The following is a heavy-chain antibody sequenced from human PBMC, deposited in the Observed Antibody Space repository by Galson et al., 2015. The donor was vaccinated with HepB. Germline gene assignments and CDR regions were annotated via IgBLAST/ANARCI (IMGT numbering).Heavy chain of an antibody. V-gene: IGHV1-3*01. CDR1: GYTFTSYA. CDR2: INAGNGNT. J-gene: IGHJ3*02. CDR3: ARGGGDYFAFDI. D-gene: IGHD4-17*01. Sequence: SVKVSCKASGYTFTSYAMHWVRQAPGQRLEWMGWINAGNGNTKYSQKFQGRVTITRDTSASTAYMELSSLRSEDTAVYYCARGGGDYFAFDIWGQGTMVTVSS.